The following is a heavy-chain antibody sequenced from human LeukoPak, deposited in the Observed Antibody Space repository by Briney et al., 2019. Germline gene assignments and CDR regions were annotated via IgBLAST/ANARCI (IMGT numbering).Heavy chain of an antibody. CDR3: AKADSSSAFDI. CDR2: ISWNSGSI. CDR1: GFTFDDYA. Sequence: GGSLRLSCAASGFTFDDYAMHWVRQAPGKGLEWVSGISWNSGSIGYADSVKGRFTISRDNAKNSLYLQMNSLRAEDTALYYCAKADSSSAFDIWGQGTMVTVSS. V-gene: IGHV3-9*01. J-gene: IGHJ3*02. D-gene: IGHD2-15*01.